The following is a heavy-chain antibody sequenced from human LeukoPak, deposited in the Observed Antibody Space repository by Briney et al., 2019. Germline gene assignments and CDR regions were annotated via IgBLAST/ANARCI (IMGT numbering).Heavy chain of an antibody. CDR2: INQDGSAK. CDR3: ARELSWSGRDY. Sequence: GSLRLSCAASGFTFSGSWMSWVRQAAGKGLEWVANINQDGSAKNYLDSVKGRFTISIDRGKNSLYLQMNSLRDEDTAVYYCARELSWSGRDYWGQGTLVTVSP. D-gene: IGHD3-3*01. J-gene: IGHJ4*02. V-gene: IGHV3-7*01. CDR1: GFTFSGSW.